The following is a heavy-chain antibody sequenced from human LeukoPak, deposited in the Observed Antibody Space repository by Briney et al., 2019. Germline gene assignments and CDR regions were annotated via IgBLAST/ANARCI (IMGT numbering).Heavy chain of an antibody. D-gene: IGHD4-23*01. V-gene: IGHV3-23*01. CDR1: GFTFSSYW. J-gene: IGHJ5*02. CDR2: ISGSGGSI. CDR3: AKYDYGGNSVSWFDP. Sequence: GGSLRLSCAASGFTFSSYWMSWVRQAPGKGLEWVSAISGSGGSIYYADSVKGRFTISRDNSKNTLYLQMNSLRAEDTAVYYCAKYDYGGNSVSWFDPWGQGTLVTVSS.